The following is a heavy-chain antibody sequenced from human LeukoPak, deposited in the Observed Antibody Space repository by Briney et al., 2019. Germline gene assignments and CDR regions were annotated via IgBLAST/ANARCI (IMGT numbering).Heavy chain of an antibody. Sequence: SETLSLTCTVSGDSFSTYYWTWIRQPPGKGLEWIGYISYSGSTNYNPSLMSRVTISVDKYKNQFSLKLTSVTAPDTAVYYCARDPTTVTKGFDFWGQGTRVSSPS. CDR2: ISYSGST. D-gene: IGHD4-17*01. J-gene: IGHJ3*01. V-gene: IGHV4-59*01. CDR3: ARDPTTVTKGFDF. CDR1: GDSFSTYY.